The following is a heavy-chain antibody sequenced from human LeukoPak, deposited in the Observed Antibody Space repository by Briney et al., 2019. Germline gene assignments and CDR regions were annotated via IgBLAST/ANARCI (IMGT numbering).Heavy chain of an antibody. CDR2: IYDNVST. CDR1: GGSISSYY. Sequence: SETLSLTCTVSGGSISSYYWSWIRQPPGKGLEWIGYIYDNVSTNYNPSLKSRVTISADTSKNQFSLKLSSVTAADTAVYYCARGMRYFDPDYWAREPWSPSPQ. V-gene: IGHV4-59*01. D-gene: IGHD3-9*01. CDR3: ARGMRYFDPDY. J-gene: IGHJ4*02.